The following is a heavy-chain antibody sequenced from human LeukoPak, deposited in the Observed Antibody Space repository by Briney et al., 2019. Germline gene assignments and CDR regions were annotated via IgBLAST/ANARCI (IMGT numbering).Heavy chain of an antibody. CDR1: GFTFTTYW. J-gene: IGHJ6*03. Sequence: GGSLRLSCEASGFTFTTYWLGWVRQPPGKGLEWVANIKQDGTEKYYVDSVEGRFTISRDNAKNSLYLQMNSLRAEDTAVYCCARRGATTLYYYYYYMDVWGKGTTVTISS. CDR3: ARRGATTLYYYYYYMDV. CDR2: IKQDGTEK. V-gene: IGHV3-7*01. D-gene: IGHD1-26*01.